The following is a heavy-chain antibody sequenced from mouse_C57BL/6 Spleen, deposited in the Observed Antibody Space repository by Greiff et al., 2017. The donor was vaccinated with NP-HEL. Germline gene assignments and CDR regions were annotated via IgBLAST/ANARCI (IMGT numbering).Heavy chain of an antibody. J-gene: IGHJ2*01. CDR3: ARDYYGSRAY. CDR1: GFTFSDYG. Sequence: DVMLVESGGGLVKPGGSLKLSCAASGFTFSDYGMHWVRQAPEKGLEWVAYISSGSSTIYYADTVKGRFTISRDNAKNTLFLQMTSLRSEDTAMYYCARDYYGSRAYWGQGTTLTVSS. V-gene: IGHV5-17*01. CDR2: ISSGSSTI. D-gene: IGHD1-1*01.